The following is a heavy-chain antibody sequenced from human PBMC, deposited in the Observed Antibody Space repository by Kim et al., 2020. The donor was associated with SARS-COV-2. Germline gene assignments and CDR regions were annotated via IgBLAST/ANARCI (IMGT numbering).Heavy chain of an antibody. CDR1: GGSISGYY. D-gene: IGHD3-3*01. CDR3: ARGRNDFWSGYSVDAFDI. CDR2: IYYSGST. V-gene: IGHV4-59*01. J-gene: IGHJ3*02. Sequence: SETLSLTCTVSGGSISGYYWSWIRQPPGKRLEWMGYIYYSGSTNYNPSLKSRVTISVDTSKNQFSLKLSSVTAADTAVYYCARGRNDFWSGYSVDAFDIWGQGKMVTVSS.